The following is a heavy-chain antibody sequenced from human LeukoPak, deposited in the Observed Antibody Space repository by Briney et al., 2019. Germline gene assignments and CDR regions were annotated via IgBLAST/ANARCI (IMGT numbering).Heavy chain of an antibody. CDR2: IKSKTDGGTT. J-gene: IGHJ4*02. Sequence: PGGSLRLSCAASGFTFSNAWMSWVRQAPGKGLEWVGRIKSKTDGGTTDYAAPVKGRFTISRDDSKNTLYLQMNSLKTEDTAVYYCTTDLSGDYNIFDYWGQGTLSPSPQ. CDR1: GFTFSNAW. CDR3: TTDLSGDYNIFDY. D-gene: IGHD4-17*01. V-gene: IGHV3-15*01.